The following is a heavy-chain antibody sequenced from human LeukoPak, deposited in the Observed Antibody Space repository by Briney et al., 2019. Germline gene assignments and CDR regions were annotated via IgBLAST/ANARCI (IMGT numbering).Heavy chain of an antibody. D-gene: IGHD2-2*01. Sequence: SETLSLTCTVSGDSISTYYWGWIRQPPGKGLEWIGSIYYSGSTYYNASLKSRVTISVDTSKNQFSLKLSSVTAADTAVYYCASGRTDIVIVPATLRNYYFDYWGQGTLVTVSS. CDR2: IYYSGST. CDR3: ASGRTDIVIVPATLRNYYFDY. V-gene: IGHV4-39*07. J-gene: IGHJ4*02. CDR1: GDSISTYY.